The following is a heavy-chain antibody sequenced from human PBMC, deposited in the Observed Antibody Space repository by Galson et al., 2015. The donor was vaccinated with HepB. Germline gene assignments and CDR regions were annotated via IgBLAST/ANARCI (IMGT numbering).Heavy chain of an antibody. V-gene: IGHV3-30*04. CDR2: ISYDGRNR. CDR1: GFNFSSDA. Sequence: SPRPSCSASGFNFSSDALHWVRRPPGQGLEWVAVISYDGRNRYYVDSVKGRFTISRDNSKNTLYLQMNSLRAEDTAVYYCARDNLDTVTGTGYFQHWGQGTLVTVSS. J-gene: IGHJ1*01. CDR3: ARDNLDTVTGTGYFQH. D-gene: IGHD6-19*01.